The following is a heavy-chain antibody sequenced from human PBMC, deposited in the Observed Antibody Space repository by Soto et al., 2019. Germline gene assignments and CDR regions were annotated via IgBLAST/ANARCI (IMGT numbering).Heavy chain of an antibody. J-gene: IGHJ6*02. CDR2: IIPISGTA. Sequence: QVQLVQSGAEVKKPGSSVKVSCKASGGTFSSYAISWVRQAPGQGLEWMGGIIPISGTANYAQKFQGRVTITADESTRTAYMALRSLRSADTAVYYCARSQGSSTSLEIYDYYYYGMDVWGQGTTVTVSS. CDR1: GGTFSSYA. V-gene: IGHV1-69*01. CDR3: ARSQGSSTSLEIYDYYYYGMDV. D-gene: IGHD2-2*01.